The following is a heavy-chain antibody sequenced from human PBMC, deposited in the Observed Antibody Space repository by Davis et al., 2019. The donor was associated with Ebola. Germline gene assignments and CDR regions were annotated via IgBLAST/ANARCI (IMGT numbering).Heavy chain of an antibody. Sequence: ASVKVSCKASAYTFTSYAMHWVRQAPGQRLEWMGWINAGNGNTKYSQKFQGRVTITRDTSASTAYMGLSSMRSEDTAVYYCARGFGYSYGYNAFDIWGQGTMVTVSS. CDR2: INAGNGNT. V-gene: IGHV1-3*01. CDR3: ARGFGYSYGYNAFDI. D-gene: IGHD5-18*01. J-gene: IGHJ3*02. CDR1: AYTFTSYA.